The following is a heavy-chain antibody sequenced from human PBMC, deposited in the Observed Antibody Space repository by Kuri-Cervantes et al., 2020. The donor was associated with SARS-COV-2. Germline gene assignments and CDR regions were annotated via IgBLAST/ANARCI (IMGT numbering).Heavy chain of an antibody. CDR3: ARHEHDYGDYVALEFDY. CDR2: IYYSGST. Sequence: SETLSLTCTVSGGSISRYYWSWIRQPPGKGLEWIGYIYYSGSTKYNPSLKSRVTISVDTSKNQFSLKLSSVTAADTAVYYCARHEHDYGDYVALEFDYWGQGTLVTVSS. V-gene: IGHV4-59*08. D-gene: IGHD4-17*01. CDR1: GGSISRYY. J-gene: IGHJ4*02.